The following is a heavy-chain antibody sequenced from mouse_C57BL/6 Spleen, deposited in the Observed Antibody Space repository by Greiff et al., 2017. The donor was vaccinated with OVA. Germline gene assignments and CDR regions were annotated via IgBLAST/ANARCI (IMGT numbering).Heavy chain of an antibody. V-gene: IGHV1-74*01. CDR3: ATAYYSNLYWYFDV. Sequence: QVQLQQPGAELVKPGASVKVSCKASGYTFTSYWMHWVKQRPGQGLEWIGRIHPSDSDTNYNQKFKGKATLTVDKSSSTACMQLSSLTSEDSAVYYCATAYYSNLYWYFDVWGTGTTVTVSS. J-gene: IGHJ1*03. D-gene: IGHD2-5*01. CDR2: IHPSDSDT. CDR1: GYTFTSYW.